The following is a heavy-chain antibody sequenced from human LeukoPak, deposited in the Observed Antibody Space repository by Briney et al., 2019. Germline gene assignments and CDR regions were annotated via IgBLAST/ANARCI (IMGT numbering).Heavy chain of an antibody. CDR3: ATGVSTIFHFDY. D-gene: IGHD3-3*01. J-gene: IGHJ4*02. CDR1: GYTLTELS. V-gene: IGHV1-24*01. Sequence: ASVNVSYTVCGYTLTELSMHWVRQAPGKGLEWMGGFDAEDGETIYAQKCQGRVTMTEDTSTYTAYMELSSLRSEDTAVYYCATGVSTIFHFDYWGQGTLVTVSS. CDR2: FDAEDGET.